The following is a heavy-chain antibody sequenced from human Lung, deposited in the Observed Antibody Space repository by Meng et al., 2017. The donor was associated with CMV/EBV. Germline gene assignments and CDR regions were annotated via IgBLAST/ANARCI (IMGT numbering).Heavy chain of an antibody. V-gene: IGHV3-23*01. CDR3: AKYSAVGERLYYFDY. CDR2: IGATAGGT. CDR1: GLTFSSYG. Sequence: GGSXRLXCSASGLTFSSYGMSWVRQAPGKGLEWVSSIGATAGGTYYADSVKGLFTISRDNAKNTLYLQMNSLRAEDTAVYYCAKYSAVGERLYYFDYWGQGKLV. J-gene: IGHJ4*02. D-gene: IGHD2-21*01.